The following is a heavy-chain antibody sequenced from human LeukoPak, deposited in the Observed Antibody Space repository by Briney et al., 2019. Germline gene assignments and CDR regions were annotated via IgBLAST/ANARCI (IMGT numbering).Heavy chain of an antibody. J-gene: IGHJ6*02. CDR1: GFTFSSYG. CDR3: ARDRERWLQAYGMDV. D-gene: IGHD5-24*01. CDR2: IGYDGSNK. V-gene: IGHV3-33*01. Sequence: GGSLRLSCAASGFTFSSYGMHWVRQAPGKGLEWVAVIGYDGSNKYYADSVKGRFTISRDNSKNTLYLQMNSLRAEDTAVYYCARDRERWLQAYGMDVWGQGTTVTVSS.